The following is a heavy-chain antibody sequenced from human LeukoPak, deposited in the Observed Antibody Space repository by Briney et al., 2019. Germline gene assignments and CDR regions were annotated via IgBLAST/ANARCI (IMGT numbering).Heavy chain of an antibody. CDR2: ISGSGDNT. V-gene: IGHV3-23*01. Sequence: GGSPRLSCAASGFTFSRNAMNWVRQAPGQGLEWVSGISGSGDNTYYADSVRGRFTISRDNSKNTLYLQMNSLRAEDTAVYYCAYCSGGDCYAGLDYWGQGTLVTVSS. J-gene: IGHJ4*02. CDR3: AYCSGGDCYAGLDY. D-gene: IGHD2-15*01. CDR1: GFTFSRNA.